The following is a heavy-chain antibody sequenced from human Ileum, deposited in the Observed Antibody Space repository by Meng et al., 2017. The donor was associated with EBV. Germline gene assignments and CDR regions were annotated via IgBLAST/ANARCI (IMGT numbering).Heavy chain of an antibody. D-gene: IGHD2-15*01. J-gene: IGHJ4*02. CDR1: GGSISSYY. CDR2: IYYSGSP. V-gene: IGHV4-59*08. Sequence: LQASGPGRVKPSETLSLTCTVSGGSISSYYWSWIRQPPGKGLEWIGYIYYSGSPNYNPSLKSRVTISVDTSKNQFSLNLSSVTAADTAVYYCARGGWSLDYWGQGTLVTVSS. CDR3: ARGGWSLDY.